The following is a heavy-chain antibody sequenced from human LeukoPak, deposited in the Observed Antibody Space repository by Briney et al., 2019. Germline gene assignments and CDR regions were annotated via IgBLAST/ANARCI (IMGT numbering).Heavy chain of an antibody. CDR3: ARDKTATSDYGMDV. Sequence: GGSLRLSCAASGFTFSDYYMSWIRQAPGKGLEWVSYISSSGSTIYYADSVKGRFTISRDNAKNSLYLQMNSLRAEDTAVYYCARDKTATSDYGMDVWGQGTTVTVSS. CDR1: GFTFSDYY. J-gene: IGHJ6*02. CDR2: ISSSGSTI. V-gene: IGHV3-11*01. D-gene: IGHD2-2*01.